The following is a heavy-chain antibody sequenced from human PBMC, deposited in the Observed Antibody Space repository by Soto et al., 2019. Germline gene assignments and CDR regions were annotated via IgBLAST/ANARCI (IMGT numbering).Heavy chain of an antibody. J-gene: IGHJ4*02. CDR3: ARGGSGWYSPDY. V-gene: IGHV3-21*01. D-gene: IGHD6-19*01. CDR2: ISTSTNYI. CDR1: GFTFSSYS. Sequence: EVQLVESGGGLVQPGGSLRLSCTASGFTFSSYSMNWVRPAPGKGLEWVSSISTSTNYIYYADSVKGRFTISRDDAKKSLYLQMNSMRAEDTAVYYCARGGSGWYSPDYWGQGTLVTVSS.